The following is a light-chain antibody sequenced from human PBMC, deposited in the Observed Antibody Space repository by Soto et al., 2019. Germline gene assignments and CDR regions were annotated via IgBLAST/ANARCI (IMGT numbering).Light chain of an antibody. CDR1: QNIHTW. CDR3: QQYDTDWT. Sequence: DIQMTQSPATLAASIGDRVNITCRSSQNIHTWLAWYQQRPGKASKLLIYDASTLESGVPSRFSGGGSGTEISLTVSSLQPDDFATYYCQQYDTDWTFGLGTNVEIK. V-gene: IGKV1-5*01. J-gene: IGKJ1*01. CDR2: DAS.